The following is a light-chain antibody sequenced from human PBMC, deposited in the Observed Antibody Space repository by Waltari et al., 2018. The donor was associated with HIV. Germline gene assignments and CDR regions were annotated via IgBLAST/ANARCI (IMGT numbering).Light chain of an antibody. CDR1: QTVSENY. J-gene: IGKJ2*01. V-gene: IGKV3-20*01. CDR2: GAS. CDR3: QQFGSLPRT. Sequence: VLTQSPGTLSFSPGEKVTLSCRASQTVSENYLACYQHKAGQAPRLLIYGASSRATGTPDKFSGSGSGTDFTLTISRLEPADSAVYYCQQFGSLPRTFGQGTKLEIK.